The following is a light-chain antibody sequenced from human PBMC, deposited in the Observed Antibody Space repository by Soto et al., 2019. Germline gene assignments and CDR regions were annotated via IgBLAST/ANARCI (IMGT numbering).Light chain of an antibody. V-gene: IGLV2-14*03. J-gene: IGLJ1*01. Sequence: QSALTQPASVSGSPGQSIAISCTGTSSDVGGYNSASWYQQHPGKAPKLLIYDASNRPSGVSNRFSGSKSGNTASLTISGLQAEDEADYYCSSYSTGGSYVFGTGTKVTVL. CDR3: SSYSTGGSYV. CDR1: SSDVGGYNS. CDR2: DAS.